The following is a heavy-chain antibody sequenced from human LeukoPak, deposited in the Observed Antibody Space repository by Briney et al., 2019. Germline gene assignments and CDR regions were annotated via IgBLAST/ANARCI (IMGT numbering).Heavy chain of an antibody. D-gene: IGHD3-22*01. J-gene: IGHJ3*02. CDR2: INPNNGGT. V-gene: IGHV1-2*06. CDR1: GYTFTGYY. CDR3: AGEDNSSGYRPFDI. Sequence: ASVKVSCKASGYTFTGYYMHWVRQAPGQGLEWMGRINPNNGGTNYAQKFQGRVTMTGDMSMSTAYMELSRLRSVDTAVYYCAGEDNSSGYRPFDIWGQGTMVTVPS.